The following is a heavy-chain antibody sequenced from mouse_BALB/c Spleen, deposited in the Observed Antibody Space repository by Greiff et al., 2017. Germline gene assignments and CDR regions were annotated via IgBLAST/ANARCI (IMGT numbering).Heavy chain of an antibody. D-gene: IGHD2-14*01. CDR3: ARHRYGGGDYAMDY. CDR1: GFTFSSYG. V-gene: IGHV5-6*01. Sequence: EVKLVESGGDLVKPGGSLKLSCAASGFTFSSYGMSWVRQTPDKRLEWVATISSGGSYTYYPDSVKGRFTISRDNAKNTLYLQMSSLKSEDTAMYYCARHRYGGGDYAMDYWGQGTSVTVSS. J-gene: IGHJ4*01. CDR2: ISSGGSYT.